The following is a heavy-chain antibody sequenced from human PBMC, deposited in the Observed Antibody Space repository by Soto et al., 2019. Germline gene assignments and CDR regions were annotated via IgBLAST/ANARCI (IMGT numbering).Heavy chain of an antibody. V-gene: IGHV1-3*01. J-gene: IGHJ6*02. Sequence: ASVKVSCKASGYTFTSYGINWVRQAPGRGLEWMGWINPGNGNTKYSQQFQGRVIIDRDTSASTAYMELSSLRSEDTAVYYCARGGYFDSSGSPPGPHPTQYYYGMDVWGQGTTVTVSS. CDR1: GYTFTSYG. CDR3: ARGGYFDSSGSPPGPHPTQYYYGMDV. D-gene: IGHD3-22*01. CDR2: INPGNGNT.